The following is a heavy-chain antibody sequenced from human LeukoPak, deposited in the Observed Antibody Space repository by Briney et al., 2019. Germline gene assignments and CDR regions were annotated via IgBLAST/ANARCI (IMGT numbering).Heavy chain of an antibody. V-gene: IGHV3-66*02. CDR3: ARDSHSMRYGMDV. CDR1: GFTVSSNY. D-gene: IGHD2/OR15-2a*01. Sequence: PGGSLRLSCAASGFTVSSNYMSWVRQAPGKGLEWVSVIYSGGSTYYADSVKGRFTISRDNSKNTLYLQMNSLRAEDTAVYYCARDSHSMRYGMDVWGQGTTVTVPS. CDR2: IYSGGST. J-gene: IGHJ6*02.